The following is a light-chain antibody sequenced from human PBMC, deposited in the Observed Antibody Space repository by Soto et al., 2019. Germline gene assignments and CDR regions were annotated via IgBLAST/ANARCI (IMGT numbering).Light chain of an antibody. J-gene: IGLJ2*01. Sequence: QSVLTQPPSVSGAPGQRVTISCAGSSSNIGANYDVQWYQQLPGTAPKLLMYGNNNRPSGVPDRISGSKSGTSASLAITGLQAEDEAHYYCQSYDSSLSGVVFGGGTQLTVL. CDR3: QSYDSSLSGVV. CDR1: SSNIGANYD. V-gene: IGLV1-40*01. CDR2: GNN.